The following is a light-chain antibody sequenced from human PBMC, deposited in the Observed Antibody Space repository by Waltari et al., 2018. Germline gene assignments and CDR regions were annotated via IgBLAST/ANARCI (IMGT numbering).Light chain of an antibody. CDR3: QSTDSSGTDVV. CDR1: ALTKQY. CDR2: NDS. Sequence: SYKLTQAPSVSVSPGQTARITCSGDALTKQYVNWYQHKAGQAPVIFIFNDSERPSGIPERFSGSSSGAVVTLTITGAQAEDEADYYCQSTDSSGTDVVFGGGTRLNVL. J-gene: IGLJ2*01. V-gene: IGLV3-25*03.